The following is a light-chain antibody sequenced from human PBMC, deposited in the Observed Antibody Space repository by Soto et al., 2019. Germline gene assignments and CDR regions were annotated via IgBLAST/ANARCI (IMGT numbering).Light chain of an antibody. J-gene: IGKJ2*03. CDR2: GAS. CDR1: HSVSSGY. CDR3: PQDGNLKIS. V-gene: IGKV3-20*01. Sequence: ETVMTQSPGTLSLSPGERATLSCRASHSVSSGYLAWYQQKPGQAPRLLIFGASNRDTGIPARFTGSGSGTDFTLNINRTQPEEFATDLRPQDGNLKISFGQGTKLEIK.